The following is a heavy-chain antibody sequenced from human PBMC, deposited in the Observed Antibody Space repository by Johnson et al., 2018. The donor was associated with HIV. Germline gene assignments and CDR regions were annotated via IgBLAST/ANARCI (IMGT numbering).Heavy chain of an antibody. CDR1: GFAFSNYA. CDR2: ITGSGGNT. D-gene: IGHD3-10*01. Sequence: VQLVESGGGLVQPGGSLRLSCAASGFAFSNYAMTWVRQAPGKGLEWVSSITGSGGNTYDAGSVKGRFTISRANSKTTLYLQMNSLRAEDTAVYYCAKAPYGSGIRPGAFDIWGQGTMVTVSS. CDR3: AKAPYGSGIRPGAFDI. V-gene: IGHV3-23*04. J-gene: IGHJ3*02.